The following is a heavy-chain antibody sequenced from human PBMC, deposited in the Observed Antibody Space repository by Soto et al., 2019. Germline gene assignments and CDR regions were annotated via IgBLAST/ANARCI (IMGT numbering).Heavy chain of an antibody. Sequence: PSETLSLTCTVSGGSISSYYWSWIRQPPGKGLEWIGYIYYSGSTNYNPSLKSRVTISVDTSKNQFSLKLSSVTAADTAVYYCARAVGGYDALDYFDYWGQGTLVTVPQ. CDR2: IYYSGST. J-gene: IGHJ4*02. D-gene: IGHD5-12*01. CDR1: GGSISSYY. CDR3: ARAVGGYDALDYFDY. V-gene: IGHV4-59*01.